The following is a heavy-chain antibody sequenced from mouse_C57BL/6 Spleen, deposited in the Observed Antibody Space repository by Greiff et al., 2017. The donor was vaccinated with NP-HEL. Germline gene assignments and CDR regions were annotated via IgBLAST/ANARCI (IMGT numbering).Heavy chain of an antibody. V-gene: IGHV5-4*01. CDR1: GFTFSSYA. Sequence: EVKVVESGGGLVKPGGSLKLSCAASGFTFSSYAMSWVRQTPEKRLEWVATISDGGSYTYYPDNVKGRFTISRYNAKNNLYLKMSQLKSEDTAMDYCAREGYGSSSYYFDYWGQGTTLTVSS. CDR3: AREGYGSSSYYFDY. D-gene: IGHD1-1*01. CDR2: ISDGGSYT. J-gene: IGHJ2*01.